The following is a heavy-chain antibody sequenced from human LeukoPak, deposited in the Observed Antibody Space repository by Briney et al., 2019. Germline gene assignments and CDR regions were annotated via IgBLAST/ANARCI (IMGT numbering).Heavy chain of an antibody. CDR3: AKSTYYYDSSGYYYVGDAFDI. V-gene: IGHV3-23*01. CDR1: GFTFSSYA. CDR2: ISGSGGST. Sequence: GGSLRLSCAASGFTFSSYAMSWVRQAPGKGLEWVSAISGSGGSTYYADSVKGRFTISRDNSKNTLYLQMNSLRAEDTAVYYCAKSTYYYDSSGYYYVGDAFDIWSQGTMVTVSS. J-gene: IGHJ3*02. D-gene: IGHD3-22*01.